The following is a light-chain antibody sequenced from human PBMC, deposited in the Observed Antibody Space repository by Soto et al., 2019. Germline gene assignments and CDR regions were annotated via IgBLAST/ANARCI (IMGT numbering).Light chain of an antibody. V-gene: IGKV3-15*01. Sequence: EIVMTQSPGTLSVSPGERATLSCRASQSVSSNLAWYQQKPGQAPRLLIYGPSTRDTGIPGRFSGSGSGTEFTLTISSLQSEDFAVYYCQQYNNWPRTFGQGTKVEIK. J-gene: IGKJ1*01. CDR3: QQYNNWPRT. CDR2: GPS. CDR1: QSVSSN.